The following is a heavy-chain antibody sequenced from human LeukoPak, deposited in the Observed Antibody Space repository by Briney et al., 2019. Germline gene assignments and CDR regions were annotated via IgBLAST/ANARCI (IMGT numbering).Heavy chain of an antibody. V-gene: IGHV6-1*01. D-gene: IGHD5-24*01. CDR2: TYYNSNWYN. Sequence: SQTLSLTCAISGDSVSTNSVGWNWIRQSPSRGLEWLGRTYYNSNWYNHYAVSVKSRIIINLDTSKNQFSLQLNSVTPEDTAVYYCARGWLQSGFDYWGQGTLVTVSS. CDR1: GDSVSTNSVG. J-gene: IGHJ4*02. CDR3: ARGWLQSGFDY.